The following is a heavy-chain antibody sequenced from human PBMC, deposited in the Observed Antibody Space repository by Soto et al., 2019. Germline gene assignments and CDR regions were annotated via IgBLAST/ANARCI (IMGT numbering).Heavy chain of an antibody. Sequence: SATRSLTCTSPDVSISIYCENLIRPPAGKGLNWSGRIHTSGSTNYNPSLKSRVTMSVDTSKNQFSLKLSSVTAADTAVYYCARVGVEYSTYTYYYYYGMEVSGQGPTVTVS. CDR3: ARVGVEYSTYTYYYYYGMEV. V-gene: IGHV4-4*07. J-gene: IGHJ6*02. D-gene: IGHD4-4*01. CDR1: DVSISIYC. CDR2: IHTSGST.